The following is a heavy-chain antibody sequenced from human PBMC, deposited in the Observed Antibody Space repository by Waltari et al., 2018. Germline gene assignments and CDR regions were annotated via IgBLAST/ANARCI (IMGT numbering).Heavy chain of an antibody. Sequence: QVQLQESGPGLVKPSETLSLTCTVSGGSISSYYWSWIRQPAGKGLEWIGRIYTSGSTNYNPSLKSRVTMSVDTSKNQFSLKLSSVTAADTAVYYCARDSHSSGYYSDFDYWGQGTLVTVSS. V-gene: IGHV4-4*07. D-gene: IGHD3-22*01. CDR2: IYTSGST. CDR3: ARDSHSSGYYSDFDY. CDR1: GGSISSYY. J-gene: IGHJ4*02.